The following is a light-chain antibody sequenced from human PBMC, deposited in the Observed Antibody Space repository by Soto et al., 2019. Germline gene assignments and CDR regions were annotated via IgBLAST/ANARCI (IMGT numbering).Light chain of an antibody. CDR2: IAS. Sequence: DIQLTQSPSLLSASVGDRVTITCRDSQGIRNYLAWYQQTPGRAPKLLIYIASTLQSGVPSRFSGSYAGTAFTLTITSLQHEDVETYYCQQVNSYPITFGQGTRLEIK. CDR3: QQVNSYPIT. CDR1: QGIRNY. V-gene: IGKV1-9*01. J-gene: IGKJ5*01.